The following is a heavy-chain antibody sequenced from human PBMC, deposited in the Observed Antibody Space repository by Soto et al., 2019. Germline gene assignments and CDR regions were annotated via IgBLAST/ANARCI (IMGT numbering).Heavy chain of an antibody. V-gene: IGHV3-30-3*01. CDR3: AREWSAAGTSLDY. Sequence: GGSLRLSCAASGFTFSSYAMHWVRQAPGKGLEWVAVISYDGSNKYYADSVKGRFTISRDNSKNTLYLQMNSLRAEDTAVYYCAREWSAAGTSLDYWGQGTLVTVSS. D-gene: IGHD6-13*01. J-gene: IGHJ4*02. CDR2: ISYDGSNK. CDR1: GFTFSSYA.